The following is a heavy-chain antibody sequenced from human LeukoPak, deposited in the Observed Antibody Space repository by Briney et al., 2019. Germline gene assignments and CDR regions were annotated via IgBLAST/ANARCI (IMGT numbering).Heavy chain of an antibody. CDR2: GTT. Sequence: SETLSLTCAVSGYSISSGYSWGWIRQPPGKGLEWIGSGTTYYNPSLKSRVTISVDTSKNQFSLKLSSVTAADTAVYYCARTGGYMVRGVQNWFDPWGQGTLVTVSS. CDR3: ARTGGYMVRGVQNWFDP. D-gene: IGHD3-10*01. J-gene: IGHJ5*02. CDR1: GYSISSGYS. V-gene: IGHV4-38-2*01.